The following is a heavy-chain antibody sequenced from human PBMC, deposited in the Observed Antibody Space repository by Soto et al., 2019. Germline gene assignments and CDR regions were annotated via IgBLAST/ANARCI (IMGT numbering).Heavy chain of an antibody. J-gene: IGHJ4*02. V-gene: IGHV4-30-2*01. CDR2: IYHSGST. CDR3: ARARYSASRSRTSYYFHY. D-gene: IGHD3-10*01. CDR1: GGSISSGGYS. Sequence: QLQLQEFGSGLVKPPQTLSLTCAVSGGSISSGGYSWSWIRQPPGKGLEWIGYIYHSGSTYYNPSLKSRVTISVDRSKNQFSLKLSSVTAADTAVYYCARARYSASRSRTSYYFHYWVEGTLVTVSS.